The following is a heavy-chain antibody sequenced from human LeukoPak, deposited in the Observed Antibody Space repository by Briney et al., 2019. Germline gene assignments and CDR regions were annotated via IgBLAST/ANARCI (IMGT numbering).Heavy chain of an antibody. CDR1: GFTFTSSA. J-gene: IGHJ4*02. CDR3: AAIGSSGYYYDY. V-gene: IGHV1-58*02. Sequence: AASVKVSCKASGFTFTSSAMQWVRQARGQRLEWIGWIVVGSGNTNCAQKFQERVTITRDMSTSTAYMELSSLRSEDTAVYYCAAIGSSGYYYDYWGQGTLVTVSS. CDR2: IVVGSGNT. D-gene: IGHD3-22*01.